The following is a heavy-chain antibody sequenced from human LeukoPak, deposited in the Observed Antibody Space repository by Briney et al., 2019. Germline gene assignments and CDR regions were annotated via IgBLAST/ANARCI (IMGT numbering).Heavy chain of an antibody. CDR1: GFTFSSYA. Sequence: PGGSLRLSCAASGFTFSSYAMHWVRQAPGKGLEWVAVISYDGSNKYYADSVKGRFTISRDNSKNTLYLQMNSLRAEDTAVYYCARAPHPCTMLLWVGHMDVWCKGTTVTVS. CDR3: ARAPHPCTMLLWVGHMDV. V-gene: IGHV3-30*01. D-gene: IGHD3-10*02. J-gene: IGHJ6*03. CDR2: ISYDGSNK.